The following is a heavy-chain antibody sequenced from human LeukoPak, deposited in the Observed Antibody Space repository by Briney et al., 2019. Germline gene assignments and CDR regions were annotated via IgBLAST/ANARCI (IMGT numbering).Heavy chain of an antibody. CDR1: GYTFTSYY. CDR3: ARGLGSGSYYGY. Sequence: ASVKVSCKTSGYTFTSYYIHWVRQAPGQGLEWMGIINPSGGSPSYTQKLQGRVTMTRDTSTSTVYMEVSSLRSEDTAVYHCARGLGSGSYYGYWGQGTLVTVSS. CDR2: INPSGGSP. V-gene: IGHV1-46*01. J-gene: IGHJ4*02. D-gene: IGHD1-26*01.